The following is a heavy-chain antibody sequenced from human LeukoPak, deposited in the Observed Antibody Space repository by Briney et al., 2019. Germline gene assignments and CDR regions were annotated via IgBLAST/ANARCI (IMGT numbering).Heavy chain of an antibody. V-gene: IGHV1-2*02. CDR1: GYTFSGYY. CDR2: INPNSGT. D-gene: IGHD6-13*01. CDR3: AREEQHQRGRHFEY. Sequence: ASVTVSCKASGYTFSGYYIHWVRQGAGQGLEWMGWINPNSGTNYAQNFQGRVTMTSDTSISTAYTELSRLRSDDTAVYYCAREEQHQRGRHFEYWGQGTLVTVSS. J-gene: IGHJ4*02.